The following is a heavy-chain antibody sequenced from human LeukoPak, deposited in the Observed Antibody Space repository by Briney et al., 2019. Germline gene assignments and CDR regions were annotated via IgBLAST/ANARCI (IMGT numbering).Heavy chain of an antibody. Sequence: GGSLRLSCAASGFTFSHYTMNWVRQAPGKGLEWVSSISSSSSYIYYADSVKGRFTISRDNSKNTLYLQMNSLRAEDTAVYYCASTPLFGGVIVRDYWGQGTLVTVSS. CDR1: GFTFSHYT. D-gene: IGHD3-16*02. CDR2: ISSSSSYI. CDR3: ASTPLFGGVIVRDY. J-gene: IGHJ4*02. V-gene: IGHV3-21*04.